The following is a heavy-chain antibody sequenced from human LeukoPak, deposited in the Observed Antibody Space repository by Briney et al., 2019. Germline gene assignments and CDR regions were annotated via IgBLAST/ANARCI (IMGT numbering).Heavy chain of an antibody. V-gene: IGHV3-30-3*01. CDR1: GFTFSSSA. CDR2: ISYDGSNK. D-gene: IGHD5-18*01. Sequence: GGSLRLSCAASGFTFSSSAMHWVRQAPGKGLEWVAVISYDGSNKYYADSVKGRFTISRDNSKNTLYLQMNSLRAEDTAVYYCARDGITGYYYGYYFDYWGQGTLVTVSS. J-gene: IGHJ4*02. CDR3: ARDGITGYYYGYYFDY.